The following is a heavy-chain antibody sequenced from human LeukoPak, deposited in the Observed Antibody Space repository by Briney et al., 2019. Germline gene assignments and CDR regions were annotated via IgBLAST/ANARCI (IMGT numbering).Heavy chain of an antibody. CDR2: ITYSGST. J-gene: IGHJ4*02. CDR1: LGSITSTSYY. CDR3: ARLVYSSSWYDFEY. Sequence: PETLSVTSTLSLGSITSTSYYSGWIRHPPGNWLESIACITYSGSTYYNASLKSRVTISVDPSKNQFSLKLSSVTGAETAVYSCARLVYSSSWYDFEYWGQGSLVTVSS. D-gene: IGHD6-13*01. V-gene: IGHV4-39*01.